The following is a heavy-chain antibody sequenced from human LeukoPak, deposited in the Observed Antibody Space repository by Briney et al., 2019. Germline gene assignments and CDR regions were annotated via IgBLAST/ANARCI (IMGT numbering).Heavy chain of an antibody. CDR2: MDPNSGNT. Sequence: GASVKVSCKASGYTFTSYDINWVRQATGQGLKWMGWMDPNSGNTGYAQKFQGRVTMTRNTSISTAYMELSSLRSEDTAVYYCATESYSGSYLYAFDIWGQGTMVTVSS. CDR3: ATESYSGSYLYAFDI. J-gene: IGHJ3*02. CDR1: GYTFTSYD. V-gene: IGHV1-8*01. D-gene: IGHD1-26*01.